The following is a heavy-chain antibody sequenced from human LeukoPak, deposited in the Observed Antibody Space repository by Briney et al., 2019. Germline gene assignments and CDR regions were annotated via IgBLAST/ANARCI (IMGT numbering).Heavy chain of an antibody. CDR2: INPNSGGT. V-gene: IGHV1-2*02. J-gene: IGHJ3*02. CDR1: GYTFTGYY. Sequence: ASVKVSCKASGYTFTGYYMHWVRQAPGQGLEWMGWINPNSGGTNYAQKFQGRVTMTRDTSISTAYMELSRLRSDDTAVYYCASFSIYSSSWYPAGNDAFDIWGQGTMVTVSS. CDR3: ASFSIYSSSWYPAGNDAFDI. D-gene: IGHD6-13*01.